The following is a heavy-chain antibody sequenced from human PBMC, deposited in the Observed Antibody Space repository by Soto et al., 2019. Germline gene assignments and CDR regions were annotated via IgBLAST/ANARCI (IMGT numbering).Heavy chain of an antibody. CDR1: GFTFSSYG. V-gene: IGHV3-30*18. J-gene: IGHJ4*02. Sequence: QVQLVESGGGVVQPGRSLRLSCAASGFTFSSYGMHWVRQAPGKGLEWVAVISYDGSNKYYADSVKGRFTISRDNSKNTLYLQMNSLRAEDTAVYYCAKGSYYDSSGYAAFDYWGQGTLVTVSS. CDR2: ISYDGSNK. D-gene: IGHD3-22*01. CDR3: AKGSYYDSSGYAAFDY.